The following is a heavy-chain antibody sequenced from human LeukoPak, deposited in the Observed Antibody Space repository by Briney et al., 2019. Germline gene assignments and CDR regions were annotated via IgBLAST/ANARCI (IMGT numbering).Heavy chain of an antibody. J-gene: IGHJ6*03. D-gene: IGHD6-6*01. CDR3: ARGIGGSSSSYYSSSYYYYHMDV. CDR1: ADSISTYY. CDR2: RYYSGST. V-gene: IGHV4-59*08. Sequence: PSETLSLTCTVSADSISTYYWSWIRQPPGKGLEWIAYRYYSGSTNYNPSLKSRVTISVDTSKNQFSLKLSSVTAADTAVYYCARGIGGSSSSYYSSSYYYYHMDVWGKGTTVTVSS.